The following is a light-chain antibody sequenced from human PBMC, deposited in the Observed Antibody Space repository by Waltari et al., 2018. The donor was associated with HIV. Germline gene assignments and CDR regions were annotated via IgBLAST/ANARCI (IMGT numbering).Light chain of an antibody. J-gene: IGLJ1*01. V-gene: IGLV2-23*02. CDR3: CSYAGSGDV. Sequence: QSALTQPASVSGSPGQSITISCTGTSSDVGSSNLVSWYQQHPGKAPKLMIYEVSKRPSGVSNRFSGSKSGNTASLTIAGLQAEDEADYYCCSYAGSGDVFGTGTKVTVL. CDR1: SSDVGSSNL. CDR2: EVS.